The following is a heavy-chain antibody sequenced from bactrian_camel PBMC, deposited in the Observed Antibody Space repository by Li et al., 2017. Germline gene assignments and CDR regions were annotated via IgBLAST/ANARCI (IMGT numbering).Heavy chain of an antibody. CDR1: SSEFSEHC. J-gene: IGHJ4*01. CDR2: IDSTGSA. Sequence: HVQLVESGGGTVQVGGSLRLSCTASSSEFSEHCMGWFRQAPGKEREGVAAIDSTGSANYADSVKGRFTISQDNAKNTLYLQMNNLKPEDAGVYRCVAESLCAWLGTTEEYFGPGTQVTVS. D-gene: IGHD1*01. V-gene: IGHV3S53*01.